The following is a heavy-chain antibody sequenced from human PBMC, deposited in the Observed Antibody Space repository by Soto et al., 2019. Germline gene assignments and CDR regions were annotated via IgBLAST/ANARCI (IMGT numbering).Heavy chain of an antibody. V-gene: IGHV3-11*06. CDR3: ARAVNRRQQLDY. CDR1: GFTFSDYY. J-gene: IGHJ4*02. D-gene: IGHD6-13*01. CDR2: ISSSSSYT. Sequence: QVQLVESGGGLVKPGGSLRLSCAASGFTFSDYYMSWIRQAPGKGLEWVSYISSSSSYTNYADSVKGRFPISRDNATNSLYLQMNSLRAEDTAVYYCARAVNRRQQLDYWGQGTLVTVSS.